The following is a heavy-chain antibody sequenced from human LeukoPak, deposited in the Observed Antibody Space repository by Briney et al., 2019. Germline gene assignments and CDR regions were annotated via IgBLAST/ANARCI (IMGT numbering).Heavy chain of an antibody. J-gene: IGHJ4*02. CDR3: ASDIEAAGLFFDY. CDR1: GFTFSSYW. Sequence: GGSLRLSCAASGFTFSSYWMSWVRQAPGKGLEGVANIKYDGSEKDYVDSVKGRFAISRDNAKNSLYLQMNSLRAEDTAVYYCASDIEAAGLFFDYWGQGTLVTVSS. CDR2: IKYDGSEK. V-gene: IGHV3-7*01. D-gene: IGHD6-13*01.